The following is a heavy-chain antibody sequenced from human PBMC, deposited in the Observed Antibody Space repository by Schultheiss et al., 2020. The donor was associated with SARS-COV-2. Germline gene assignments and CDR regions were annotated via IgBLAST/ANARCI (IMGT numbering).Heavy chain of an antibody. D-gene: IGHD2-2*01. V-gene: IGHV1-18*01. CDR2: MNPNSGNT. Sequence: ASVKVSCKASGYTFTSYGISWVRQAPGQGLEWMGWMNPNSGNTGYAQKFQGRVTMTTDTSTSTAYMELRSLRSDDTAVYYCASPGYCSSTSCWGHAFDIWGQGTMVTVSS. CDR1: GYTFTSYG. CDR3: ASPGYCSSTSCWGHAFDI. J-gene: IGHJ3*02.